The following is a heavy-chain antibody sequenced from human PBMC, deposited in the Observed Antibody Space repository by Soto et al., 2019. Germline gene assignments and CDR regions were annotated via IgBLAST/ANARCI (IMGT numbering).Heavy chain of an antibody. CDR3: ARDQISNRGHDFDL. D-gene: IGHD2-8*01. CDR2: ISTRSTTI. CDR1: GFTFSTFH. V-gene: IGHV3-48*02. Sequence: PGGSLRLSCAASGFTFSTFHMNWVRQSPGKGLEWVSHISTRSTTIYYADSVKGRFTISRDNAMNSLYLHMNSLRDEDTAVYYCARDQISNRGHDFDLWGQGTLVTVSS. J-gene: IGHJ4*02.